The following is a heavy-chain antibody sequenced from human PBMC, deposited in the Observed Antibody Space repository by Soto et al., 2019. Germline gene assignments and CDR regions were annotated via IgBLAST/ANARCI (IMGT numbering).Heavy chain of an antibody. CDR2: IIAYNGNT. Sequence: QVQLVQSGAEVKKPGASVKVSCNASGYTFTSYGIIWVRQAPGQGLDWMGWIIAYNGNTKYAKKCKGRVTMIPDTSTSTGYMELRSLRSDDTAVYYCARDFAVTLLGSWGQGTLVTVSS. J-gene: IGHJ5*01. CDR1: GYTFTSYG. D-gene: IGHD2-21*02. V-gene: IGHV1-18*01. CDR3: ARDFAVTLLGS.